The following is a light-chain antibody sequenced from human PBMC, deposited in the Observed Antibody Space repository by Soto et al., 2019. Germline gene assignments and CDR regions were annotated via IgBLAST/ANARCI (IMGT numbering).Light chain of an antibody. Sequence: QLVLTQPPSASASLGASVTLTCTLSSGYSNYKVDWYQQRPGKGPRFVMRVGTGGIVGSKWDGIPDRFSVLGSGLNRYLTIKNIQEEDESDYHCGADHGSGSNFVVVFGGGTKVTVL. V-gene: IGLV9-49*01. J-gene: IGLJ2*01. CDR3: GADHGSGSNFVVV. CDR2: VGTGGIVG. CDR1: SGYSNYK.